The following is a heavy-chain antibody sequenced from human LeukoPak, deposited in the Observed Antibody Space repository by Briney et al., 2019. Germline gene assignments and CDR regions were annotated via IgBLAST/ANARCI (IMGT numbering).Heavy chain of an antibody. Sequence: SESQSLTCTVSAGSISSGSYYWSWIRQPAGKGLEWIGRIYTSGSTNYNPSLKSRVTISVDTSKNLLTLKLSSVTAADTAVYYCARGRGQYSSSPMDYYYYGMDVWGQGTTFTVSS. CDR3: ARGRGQYSSSPMDYYYYGMDV. J-gene: IGHJ6*02. CDR2: IYTSGST. V-gene: IGHV4-61*02. D-gene: IGHD6-6*01. CDR1: AGSISSGSYY.